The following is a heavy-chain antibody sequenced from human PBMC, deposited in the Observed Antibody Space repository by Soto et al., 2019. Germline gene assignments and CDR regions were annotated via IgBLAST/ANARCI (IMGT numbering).Heavy chain of an antibody. CDR3: AIDPLSSPTVTIMHY. CDR2: ISDSSGTT. CDR1: GFTFTRHS. D-gene: IGHD4-17*01. Sequence: GGSLRLSCAASGFTFTRHSMNWVRQAAGKGLEWISYISDSSGTTYYADSVKGRFTISRDNVQNSLYLQMNSLRDEDTAVYYCAIDPLSSPTVTIMHYWGPGTQVTVSS. J-gene: IGHJ4*02. V-gene: IGHV3-48*02.